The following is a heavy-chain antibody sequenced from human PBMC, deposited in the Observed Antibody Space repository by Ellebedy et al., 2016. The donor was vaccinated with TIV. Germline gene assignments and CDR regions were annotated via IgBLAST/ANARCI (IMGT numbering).Heavy chain of an antibody. CDR3: AREHGVSYSSSWRPRRGYYFDY. V-gene: IGHV4-59*12. D-gene: IGHD6-13*01. CDR2: NQYSGST. CDR1: GGPISNYY. J-gene: IGHJ4*02. Sequence: MPSETLSLTCTVSGGPISNYYWSWIRQPPGKGLEWIGYNQYSGSTNYNPSLKSRVTISVDTSKNQFSLKLSSVTAADTAVYYCAREHGVSYSSSWRPRRGYYFDYWGQGTLVTVSS.